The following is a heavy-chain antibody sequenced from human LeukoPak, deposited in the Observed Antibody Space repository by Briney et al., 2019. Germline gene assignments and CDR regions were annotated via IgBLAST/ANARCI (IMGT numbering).Heavy chain of an antibody. D-gene: IGHD1-26*01. J-gene: IGHJ4*01. CDR2: IDSSGSYI. CDR3: ARDIHSSRFDY. V-gene: IGHV3-21*01. Sequence: GGSLRLSCAASGFIFNYYTMNWVRQAPGKGPEWIASIDSSGSYIHYAASVKGRFTISRDSARDSVYLQMNNLRADDTAVYYCARDIHSSRFDYWGHGTLVTVSS. CDR1: GFIFNYYT.